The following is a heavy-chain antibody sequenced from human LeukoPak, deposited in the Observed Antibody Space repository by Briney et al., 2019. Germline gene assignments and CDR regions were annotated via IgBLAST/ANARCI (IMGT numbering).Heavy chain of an antibody. V-gene: IGHV3-30*04. D-gene: IGHD1-1*01. CDR3: AKDSPTTGDFDY. J-gene: IGHJ4*02. Sequence: PGRSLRLSCAASGFTFSTYTMHWVRQAPGKGLEWVAVISYDGSNKYYADSVKGRFTISGDNFKNTLYLQMNSLRSEDTAVYYCAKDSPTTGDFDYWGQGTLVTVSS. CDR2: ISYDGSNK. CDR1: GFTFSTYT.